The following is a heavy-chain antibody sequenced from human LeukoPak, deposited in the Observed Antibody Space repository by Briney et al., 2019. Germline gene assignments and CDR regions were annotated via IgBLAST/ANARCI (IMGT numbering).Heavy chain of an antibody. CDR2: IFYSGST. J-gene: IGHJ4*02. Sequence: PSETLSLTCTVSSGSISTSNYYWGWVRQPPGKALEWIGNIFYSGSTYYSPSLKSRVTISVDTSKNQFSLKLSSVTAADTAVYYCARGLDYWGQGTLVTVSS. CDR3: ARGLDY. V-gene: IGHV4-39*07. CDR1: SGSISTSNYY.